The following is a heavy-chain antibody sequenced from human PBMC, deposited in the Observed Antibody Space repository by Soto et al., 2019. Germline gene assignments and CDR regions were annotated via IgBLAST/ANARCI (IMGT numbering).Heavy chain of an antibody. CDR1: GGSISSYY. J-gene: IGHJ4*02. D-gene: IGHD1-26*01. V-gene: IGHV4-59*01. CDR3: GRASYVGATLSLDY. CDR2: IYYSGST. Sequence: SETLSLTCTVSGGSISSYYWSWIRQPPGKGLEWIGYIYYSGSTNYNPSLKGRVTISVDTSKNQFSLKLSSVTAADTAVYYCGRASYVGATLSLDYWGQGTLVTVSS.